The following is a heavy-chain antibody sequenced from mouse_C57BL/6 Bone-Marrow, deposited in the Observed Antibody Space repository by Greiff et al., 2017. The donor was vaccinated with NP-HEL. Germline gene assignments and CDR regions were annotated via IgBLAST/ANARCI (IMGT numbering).Heavy chain of an antibody. CDR2: INPSSGYT. Sequence: VQLQQSGAELAKPGASVKLSSKASGYTFTSYWMHWVKQRPGQGLEWIGYINPSSGYTKYNQKFKDKATLTADKSSSTAYMQLSSLTYEDSAVYYCARRWLLRAYYFDYWGQGTTLTVSS. D-gene: IGHD2-3*01. J-gene: IGHJ2*01. CDR3: ARRWLLRAYYFDY. CDR1: GYTFTSYW. V-gene: IGHV1-7*01.